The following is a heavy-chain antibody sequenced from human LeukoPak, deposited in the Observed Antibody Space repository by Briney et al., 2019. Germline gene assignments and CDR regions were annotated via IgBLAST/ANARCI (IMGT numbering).Heavy chain of an antibody. Sequence: GRSLRLSCAASGFILNSYGMHWVRQAPGKGLEWVADIWFDGKNQHFADSVRGRFAISRDNSKNTVYLQINSLRAEDTAVYYCARDRHCVNGVCHSPAGMDVWGQGTTVTVSS. CDR1: GFILNSYG. CDR3: ARDRHCVNGVCHSPAGMDV. D-gene: IGHD2-8*01. CDR2: IWFDGKNQ. V-gene: IGHV3-33*01. J-gene: IGHJ6*02.